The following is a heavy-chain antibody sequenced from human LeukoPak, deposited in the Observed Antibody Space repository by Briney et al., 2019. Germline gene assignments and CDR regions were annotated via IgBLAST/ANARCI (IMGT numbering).Heavy chain of an antibody. CDR3: ARPSRESAATGFHYGMDV. D-gene: IGHD6-13*01. CDR1: GYIFSTYG. V-gene: IGHV5-51*01. J-gene: IGHJ6*02. Sequence: GESLRIFCNVSGYIFSTYGIACVRQLPGKGLEWMGIFFPGDTDAGYSPSFQGQVSFSADKSITTDYLLWSSLNASDTEISSCARPSRESAATGFHYGMDVRGQGTTVTVSS. CDR2: FFPGDTDA.